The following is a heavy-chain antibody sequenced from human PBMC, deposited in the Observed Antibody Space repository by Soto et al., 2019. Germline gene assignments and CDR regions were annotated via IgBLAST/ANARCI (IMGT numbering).Heavy chain of an antibody. CDR1: GGSISSGGYS. CDR2: IYHSGST. D-gene: IGHD3-3*01. V-gene: IGHV4-30-2*01. CDR3: ARDVRFLDP. J-gene: IGHJ5*02. Sequence: PSETLSLTCAVSGGSISSGGYSWSWIRQPPGKGLEWIGYIYHSGSTYYNPSLKSRVTISVDTSKNQFSLKLSSVTAADTAVYYCARDVRFLDPWGQGTLVTVSS.